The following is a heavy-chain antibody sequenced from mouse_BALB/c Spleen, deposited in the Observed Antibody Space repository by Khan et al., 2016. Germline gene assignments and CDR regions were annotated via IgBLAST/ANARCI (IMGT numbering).Heavy chain of an antibody. J-gene: IGHJ2*01. CDR3: ASGYYGTSHFDY. V-gene: IGHV14-3*02. CDR2: IDPANGNT. CDR1: GFNIKDTY. Sequence: EVQLQESGAELVKPGASVKLSCTASGFNIKDTYMHWVKQRPEQGLEWIGRIDPANGNTKYDPKFQGKATITADTSSNTAFLQLSSLTSEDTAVYSCASGYYGTSHFDYWGQGTTLTVSS. D-gene: IGHD1-1*01.